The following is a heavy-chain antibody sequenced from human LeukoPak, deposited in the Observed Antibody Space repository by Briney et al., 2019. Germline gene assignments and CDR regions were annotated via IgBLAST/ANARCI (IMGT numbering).Heavy chain of an antibody. Sequence: SETLSLTCTVSGGSISSYYWSWIRQPPGKGLEWIGYIYYSGSTNYNPSLKSRVTISVDTSKNQFSLKLGSVTAADTAVYYCARLFLSPDAFDIWGQGTMVTVSS. V-gene: IGHV4-59*08. CDR3: ARLFLSPDAFDI. J-gene: IGHJ3*02. CDR1: GGSISSYY. D-gene: IGHD3-10*02. CDR2: IYYSGST.